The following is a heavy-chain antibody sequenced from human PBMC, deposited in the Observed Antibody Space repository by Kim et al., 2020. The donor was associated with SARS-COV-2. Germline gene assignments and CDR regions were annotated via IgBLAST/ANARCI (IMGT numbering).Heavy chain of an antibody. CDR3: ARGPPPGVELWFPSPYYFDY. Sequence: ASVKVSCKASGYTFTSYAMNWVRQAPGQGLEWMGWINTNTGNPTYAQGFTGRFVFSLDTSVSTAYLQISSLKAEDTAVYYCARGPPPGVELWFPSPYYFDYRGQGTLVTVSS. D-gene: IGHD5-18*01. CDR1: GYTFTSYA. V-gene: IGHV7-4-1*02. CDR2: INTNTGNP. J-gene: IGHJ4*02.